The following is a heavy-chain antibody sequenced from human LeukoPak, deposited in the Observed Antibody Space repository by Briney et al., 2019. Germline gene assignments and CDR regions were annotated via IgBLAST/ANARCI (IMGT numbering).Heavy chain of an antibody. V-gene: IGHV3-33*01. CDR1: GFTFSSYG. D-gene: IGHD5-24*01. CDR2: IWYEGSNK. J-gene: IGHJ4*02. Sequence: PGRSLRLSCAASGFTFSSYGMHWVRQAPGKGLEWVGVIWYEGSNKYYADSVKGRFTISRDNSTNTLYLQMNSLRAEDTAVYYCARELRRDGYNLKFDYWGQGTLVTVSS. CDR3: ARELRRDGYNLKFDY.